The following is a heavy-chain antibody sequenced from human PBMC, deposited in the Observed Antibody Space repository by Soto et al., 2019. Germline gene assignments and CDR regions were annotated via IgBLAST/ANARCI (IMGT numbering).Heavy chain of an antibody. D-gene: IGHD5-18*01. Sequence: PSETLSLTCTVSGGSISSGGYYWSWIRQHPGKGLEWIGYIYYSGSTYYNPSLKSRVTISVDTSKNQFSLKLSSVTAADTAVYYCARDGTPWSIQLWLGDYYYGMDVWGQGTTVTVSS. J-gene: IGHJ6*02. V-gene: IGHV4-31*03. CDR2: IYYSGST. CDR3: ARDGTPWSIQLWLGDYYYGMDV. CDR1: GGSISSGGYY.